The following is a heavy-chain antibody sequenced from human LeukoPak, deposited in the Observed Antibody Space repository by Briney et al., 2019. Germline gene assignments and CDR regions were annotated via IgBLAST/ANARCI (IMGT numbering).Heavy chain of an antibody. CDR1: GFIFDSYG. CDR2: ISWNSGNI. CDR3: AKDVDFDGYFDY. Sequence: PGGSLRLSCVASGFIFDSYGMHWVRQAPGKGLEWVSRISWNSGNIGYADSVKGRFTISRDNAKNSLYLQMNSPRGEDTALYYCAKDVDFDGYFDYWGQGTLVTVSS. V-gene: IGHV3-9*01. D-gene: IGHD5-24*01. J-gene: IGHJ4*02.